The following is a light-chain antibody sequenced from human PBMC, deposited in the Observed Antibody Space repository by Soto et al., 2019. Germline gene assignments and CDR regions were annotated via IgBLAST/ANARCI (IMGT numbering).Light chain of an antibody. J-gene: IGLJ3*02. CDR2: NSD. CDR3: ATWDDSLSGRV. Sequence: QSALTQPPSASGTPGQRVTISCSGSSSNVGNHFVYWYQHLPGTAPRLLIYNSDQRPSRVPDRFSGSKSSASASLAISGLRDDDAGDYYCATWDDSLSGRVFGGGTKLTVL. V-gene: IGLV1-47*02. CDR1: SSNVGNHF.